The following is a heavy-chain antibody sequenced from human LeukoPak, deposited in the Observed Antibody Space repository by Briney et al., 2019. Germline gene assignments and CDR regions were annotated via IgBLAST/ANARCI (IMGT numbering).Heavy chain of an antibody. J-gene: IGHJ3*02. V-gene: IGHV4-59*01. CDR3: ARDETSKGDAFDI. CDR1: GGSISIYY. Sequence: PSETLSLTCTVSGGSISIYYWSWIRQPPGKGLEWIGYIYYSGSTNYNPSLKDRLPISIDTSKNQFSLKLNSVTAADTAVYYCARDETSKGDAFDIWGQGTMVTVSS. CDR2: IYYSGST.